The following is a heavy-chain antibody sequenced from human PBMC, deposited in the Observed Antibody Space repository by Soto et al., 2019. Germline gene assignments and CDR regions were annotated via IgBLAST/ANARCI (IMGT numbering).Heavy chain of an antibody. CDR1: GYTFTTYG. J-gene: IGHJ4*02. Sequence: ASVKVSCKASGYTFTTYGISWVRQAPGQGLEWMGWISAYNGNTKYAWKLQGRVTMTTDTSTSTAYMELRSLRSDDTAVYYCARVPSGVVVAATDYWGQRTLVTVSS. V-gene: IGHV1-18*01. CDR2: ISAYNGNT. CDR3: ARVPSGVVVAATDY. D-gene: IGHD2-15*01.